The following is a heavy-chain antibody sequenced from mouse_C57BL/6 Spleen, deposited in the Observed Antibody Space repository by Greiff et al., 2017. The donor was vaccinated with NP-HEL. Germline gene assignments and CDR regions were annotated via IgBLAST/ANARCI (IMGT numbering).Heavy chain of an antibody. CDR1: GFTFSSYA. Sequence: EVNLVESGGGLVKPGGSLKLSCAASGFTFSSYAMSWVRQTPEKRLAWVATISDGGSYTYYPDNVKGRFTISRDNAKNNLYLQMSHLKSKDTAMYYCARDVGTNYYAMDYWGQGTSVTVSS. J-gene: IGHJ4*01. CDR3: ARDVGTNYYAMDY. V-gene: IGHV5-4*01. CDR2: ISDGGSYT. D-gene: IGHD3-3*01.